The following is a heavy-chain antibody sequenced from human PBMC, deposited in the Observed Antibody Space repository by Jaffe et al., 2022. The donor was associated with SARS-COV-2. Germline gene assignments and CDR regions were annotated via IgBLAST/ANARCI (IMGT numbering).Heavy chain of an antibody. D-gene: IGHD3-22*01. CDR2: IDWDDDK. V-gene: IGHV2-70*01. CDR1: GFSLSTSGMC. Sequence: QVTLRESGPALVKPTQTLTLTCTFSGFSLSTSGMCVSWIRQPPGKALEWLALIDWDDDKYYSTSLKTRLTISKDTSKNQVVLTMTNMDPVDTATYYCARLRRGSGYYGGFDYWGQGTLVTVSS. CDR3: ARLRRGSGYYGGFDY. J-gene: IGHJ4*02.